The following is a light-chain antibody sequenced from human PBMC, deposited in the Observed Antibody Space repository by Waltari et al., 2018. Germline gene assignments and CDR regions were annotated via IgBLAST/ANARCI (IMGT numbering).Light chain of an antibody. CDR2: GAS. CDR1: QSINSN. J-gene: IGKJ1*01. V-gene: IGKV3-15*01. Sequence: EIVMTQSPATLSVSPGERATLSYRASQSINSNVAWYQQKPGQAPRLLIYGASARATGIPVRFSGSGSGTEFTLTISSLQSDDFGVYYCQQYNNWPRTFGQGTKVEI. CDR3: QQYNNWPRT.